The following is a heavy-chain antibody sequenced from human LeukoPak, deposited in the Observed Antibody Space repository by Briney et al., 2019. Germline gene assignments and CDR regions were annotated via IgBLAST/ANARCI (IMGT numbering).Heavy chain of an antibody. Sequence: SVKVSCKASGGTFSSYAISWVRQAPGQGLEWMGGIIPIFGTANYAQKFQGRVTITADESTSTAYMELSSLRSEDTAVYYCARDGETGYSSSWPFDYWGQGTLVTVSS. CDR1: GGTFSSYA. CDR3: ARDGETGYSSSWPFDY. CDR2: IIPIFGTA. J-gene: IGHJ4*02. V-gene: IGHV1-69*01. D-gene: IGHD6-13*01.